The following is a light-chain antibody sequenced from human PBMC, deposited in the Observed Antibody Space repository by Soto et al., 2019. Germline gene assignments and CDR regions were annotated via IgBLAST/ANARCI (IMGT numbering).Light chain of an antibody. CDR2: KAS. CDR3: QHYNSYSEA. J-gene: IGKJ1*01. Sequence: DIQMTQSPSTLSASVGDGVTITCRASQTISSWLAWYQQKPGKAPKLLIYKASTLKSGVPSRFSGSGSGTEFTLTISSLQPDDVATYYCQHYNSYSEALGQGTKVDIK. CDR1: QTISSW. V-gene: IGKV1-5*03.